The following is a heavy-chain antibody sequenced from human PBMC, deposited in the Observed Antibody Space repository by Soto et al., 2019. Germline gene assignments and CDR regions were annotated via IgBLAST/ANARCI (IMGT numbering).Heavy chain of an antibody. CDR3: AKDRLAGNFDY. Sequence: EVQLLDSGGGLVQPGGSVGLSCAASGFTFNNYAMNWVRQAPGMGLEWVATISNTGGGTYYADSVKGRFTISRDNSKNTLYLQMSSLRVEDTAVYYCAKDRLAGNFDYWGQRTQVTVSS. CDR2: ISNTGGGT. V-gene: IGHV3-23*01. J-gene: IGHJ4*02. CDR1: GFTFNNYA.